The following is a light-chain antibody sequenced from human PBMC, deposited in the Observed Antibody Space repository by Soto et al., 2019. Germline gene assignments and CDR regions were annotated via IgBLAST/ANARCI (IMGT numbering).Light chain of an antibody. CDR1: QSVSTY. CDR3: QQRSNWPST. J-gene: IGKJ4*01. CDR2: DAF. Sequence: EIVLTQSPGTLSLSPGERATLSCRASQSVSTYLAWSQQKPGQAPRLLIYDAFKRATGIPARFSGSGSGTDVTLTISSLEPEDFAVYYCQQRSNWPSTFGGGTKVEIK. V-gene: IGKV3-11*01.